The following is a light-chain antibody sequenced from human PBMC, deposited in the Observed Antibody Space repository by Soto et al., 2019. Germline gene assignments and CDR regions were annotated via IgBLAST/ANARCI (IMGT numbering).Light chain of an antibody. V-gene: IGKV3-20*01. CDR2: GVS. J-gene: IGKJ5*01. CDR3: QQYGSA. CDR1: QSVTSNY. Sequence: EVVMTQSPATLSVSPGERATLSCRASQSVTSNYLAWYQQKPGQAPRLLTYGVSSRATGVPDRFSGSGSGTDFTLTISRLEPEDFAVYYCQQYGSAFGQGTRLEIK.